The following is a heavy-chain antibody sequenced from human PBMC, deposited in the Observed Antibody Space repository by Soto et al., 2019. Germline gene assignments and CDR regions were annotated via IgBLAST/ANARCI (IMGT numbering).Heavy chain of an antibody. Sequence: QVQLQQWGAGLLKPSETLSLTCAVYGGSFSGYYWSWIRQPPGKGLEWIGEINHSGSTNYNPSLKSRVNISVDTSKNQFSLKLSSVTDADTAVYYCERGGYVVPAAKYYFDYWGQGTLVTVSS. CDR2: INHSGST. J-gene: IGHJ4*02. CDR3: ERGGYVVPAAKYYFDY. CDR1: GGSFSGYY. D-gene: IGHD2-2*01. V-gene: IGHV4-34*01.